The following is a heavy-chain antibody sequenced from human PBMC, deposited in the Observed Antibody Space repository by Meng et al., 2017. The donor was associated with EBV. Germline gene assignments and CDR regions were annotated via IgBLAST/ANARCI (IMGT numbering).Heavy chain of an antibody. CDR1: GYTCTSSG. CDR2: IRTNHCST. J-gene: IGHJ5*02. D-gene: IGHD5-12*01. CDR3: ALISSGYDCNCFSP. V-gene: IGHV1-18*01. Sequence: MLRLGAGAKQHGSSVKVSCKASGYTCTSSGSSGVRQSSRHRLECMKSIRTNHCSTNYAQELQGRDTMTTGTTTGAAYMKLWSLRFSFTAVYYFALISSGYDCNCFSPWCQGTLVTVSS.